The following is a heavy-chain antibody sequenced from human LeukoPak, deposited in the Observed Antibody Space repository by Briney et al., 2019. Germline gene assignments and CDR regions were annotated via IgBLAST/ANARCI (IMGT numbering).Heavy chain of an antibody. CDR1: GYSFTSYW. J-gene: IGHJ6*04. CDR3: ARGDCSGGSCYGGFYYGMDV. D-gene: IGHD2-15*01. Sequence: GESLKISCKGSGYSFTSYWISWVRQMPGKGLEWMGRIDPSDSYTNYSPSFQGHVTISADKSISTAYLQWSSLKASDTAMYYCARGDCSGGSCYGGFYYGMDVWGKGTTVTVSS. V-gene: IGHV5-10-1*01. CDR2: IDPSDSYT.